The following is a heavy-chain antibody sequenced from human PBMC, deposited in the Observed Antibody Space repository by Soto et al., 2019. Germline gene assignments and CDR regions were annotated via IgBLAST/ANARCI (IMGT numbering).Heavy chain of an antibody. CDR1: GYTFTSYG. CDR2: INAYNGNT. Sequence: QVQLVQSGAEVKKPGASVKVSCKASGYTFTSYGISWVRQAPGQGLEWMGWINAYNGNTNYAQNFQGRVTMTTDTFTSTVYMELMSLRSDDTAVYYCARDWFGVDYWGQGTLVTVSS. CDR3: ARDWFGVDY. J-gene: IGHJ4*02. V-gene: IGHV1-18*01. D-gene: IGHD3-16*01.